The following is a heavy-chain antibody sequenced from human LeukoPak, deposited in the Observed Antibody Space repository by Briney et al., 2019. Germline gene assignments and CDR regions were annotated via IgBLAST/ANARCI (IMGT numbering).Heavy chain of an antibody. CDR3: ARPYYYDSRIDP. Sequence: PSQTLSLTCTVSGGSISSGDYYWSWIRQPPGKGLEWIAYMYYSGSTYYNPSLKSRVTMSADTSKNQLSLKLSSVTAADTAVYYCARPYYYDSRIDPWGQGTLVTVSS. D-gene: IGHD3-22*01. V-gene: IGHV4-30-4*01. CDR2: MYYSGST. CDR1: GGSISSGDYY. J-gene: IGHJ5*02.